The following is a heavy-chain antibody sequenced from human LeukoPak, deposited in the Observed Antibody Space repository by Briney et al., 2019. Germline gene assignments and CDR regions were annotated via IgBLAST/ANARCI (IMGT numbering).Heavy chain of an antibody. CDR2: IYHSGST. CDR3: ARKQFRGYSYGFDY. J-gene: IGHJ4*02. CDR1: GYSISSGYY. D-gene: IGHD5-18*01. Sequence: SETLSLTCAVSGYSISSGYYWGWIRQPPGKGLEWIGSIYHSGSTYYNPSLKSRVTISVDTSKNQFSLKLSSVTAADTAVYYCARKQFRGYSYGFDYWGQGTLVTVSS. V-gene: IGHV4-38-2*01.